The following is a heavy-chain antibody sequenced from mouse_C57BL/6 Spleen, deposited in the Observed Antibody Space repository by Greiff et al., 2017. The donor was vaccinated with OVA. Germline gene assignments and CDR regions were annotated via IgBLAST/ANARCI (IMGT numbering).Heavy chain of an antibody. J-gene: IGHJ1*03. Sequence: VQLQQSGAELVKPGASVKISCKASGYAFSSYWMNWVKQRPGKGLEWIGQIYPGDGDTNYNGKFKGKATLTADKSSSTAYMQLSSLTSEDSAVYFCARSGLTGTGYFDVWGTGTTVTVSS. CDR3: ARSGLTGTGYFDV. V-gene: IGHV1-80*01. D-gene: IGHD4-1*01. CDR2: IYPGDGDT. CDR1: GYAFSSYW.